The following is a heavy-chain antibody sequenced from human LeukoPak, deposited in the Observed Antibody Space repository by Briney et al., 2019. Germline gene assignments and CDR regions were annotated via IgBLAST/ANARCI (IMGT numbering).Heavy chain of an antibody. CDR1: GFTFSSYG. CDR3: AKDRTPATRGVDY. V-gene: IGHV3-30*18. D-gene: IGHD3-10*01. CDR2: ISYDGSNK. Sequence: GGSLRLSCAASGFTFSSYGMHWVRQAPGKGLEWVAVISYDGSNKYYADSVKGRFTISRDNSKNTLYLQMNSLRAEDTAVYYCAKDRTPATRGVDYWGQGTLVTVSS. J-gene: IGHJ4*02.